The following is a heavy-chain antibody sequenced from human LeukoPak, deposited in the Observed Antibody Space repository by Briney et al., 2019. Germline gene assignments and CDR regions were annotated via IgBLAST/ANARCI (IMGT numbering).Heavy chain of an antibody. V-gene: IGHV4-4*07. CDR3: ARIRPLRYYYDSSGYLRPTDH. Sequence: SETLSLTCTVSGGSISSYYWSWIRQPAGKGLEWIGRIYTSGSTNYKSSLKSRVTISVDTSKNQFSLKLSSVTAADTAVYYCARIRPLRYYYDSSGYLRPTDHWGQGTLVTVSS. CDR2: IYTSGST. J-gene: IGHJ4*02. CDR1: GGSISSYY. D-gene: IGHD3-22*01.